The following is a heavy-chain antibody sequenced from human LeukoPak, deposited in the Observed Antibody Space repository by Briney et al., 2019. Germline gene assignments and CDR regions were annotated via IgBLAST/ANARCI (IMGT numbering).Heavy chain of an antibody. CDR2: IIPIFGTA. CDR1: GGTFSSYA. Sequence: SVKVSCKASGGTFSSYAISWVRQAPGQGLEWMGGIIPIFGTANYAQKFQGRVTITTDESTSTAYMELSSLRSEDTAVYYCAGDPIVGATPYYYYYMDVWGKGTTVTVSS. J-gene: IGHJ6*03. CDR3: AGDPIVGATPYYYYYMDV. V-gene: IGHV1-69*05. D-gene: IGHD1-26*01.